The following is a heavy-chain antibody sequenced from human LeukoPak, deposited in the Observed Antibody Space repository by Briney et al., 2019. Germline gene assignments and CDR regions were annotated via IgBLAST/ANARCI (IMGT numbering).Heavy chain of an antibody. CDR1: GYTFTSYD. J-gene: IGHJ5*02. V-gene: IGHV1-8*01. CDR3: ARGELTYYYDSSGYRP. D-gene: IGHD3-22*01. CDR2: MNPNSGNT. Sequence: ASVNVSCKASGYTFTSYDINWVRQATGQGLEWMGWMNPNSGNTGYAQKFQGRVTMTRNTSISTAYMELSSLRSEDTAVYYCARGELTYYYDSSGYRPWGQGTLVTVSS.